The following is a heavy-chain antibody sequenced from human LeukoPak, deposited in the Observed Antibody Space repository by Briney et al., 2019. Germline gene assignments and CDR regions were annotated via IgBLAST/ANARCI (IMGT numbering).Heavy chain of an antibody. CDR1: GLHIIRLV. J-gene: IGHJ4*02. CDR3: ASGSTGASPDFSDY. V-gene: IGHV3-23*01. CDR2: ITLGSGRS. D-gene: IGHD5/OR15-5a*01. Sequence: GWSLRLYSPPSGLHIIRLVLEVYRQAPGKGLEWVSAITLGSGRSYYADSVKGRFTISRDNSKTTLYLQINRLRVEATAVYCCASGSTGASPDFSDYWGQGTLITVSS.